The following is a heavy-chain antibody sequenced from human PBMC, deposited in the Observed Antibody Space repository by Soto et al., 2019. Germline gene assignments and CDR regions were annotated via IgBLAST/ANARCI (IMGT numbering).Heavy chain of an antibody. J-gene: IGHJ6*02. D-gene: IGHD6-13*01. Sequence: PGESLKISCKGSGYSFNSYCIAWVRQMPGKGLEWMGIIYPGDSDTRYSPSFQGQVTISADKSISTAYLQWSSLKASDTAMYYCARPSYSSSRGGYYYYGMDVWGQGTTVTVSS. CDR3: ARPSYSSSRGGYYYYGMDV. CDR1: GYSFNSYC. V-gene: IGHV5-51*01. CDR2: IYPGDSDT.